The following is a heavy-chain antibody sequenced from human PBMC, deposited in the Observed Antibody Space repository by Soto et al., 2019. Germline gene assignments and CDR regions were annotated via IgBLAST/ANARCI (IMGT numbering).Heavy chain of an antibody. CDR3: ARGTIYDYIWGSYRFFDY. J-gene: IGHJ4*02. CDR2: IYYSGST. Sequence: QVQLQESGPGLVKPSQTLSLTCTVSGGSISSGGYYWSWIRQHPGKGLEWIGYIYYSGSTYYNPSLKSRVTISVDTSKNQFSLKLSSVTAADTAVYYCARGTIYDYIWGSYRFFDYWGQGTLVTVSS. V-gene: IGHV4-31*03. CDR1: GGSISSGGYY. D-gene: IGHD3-16*02.